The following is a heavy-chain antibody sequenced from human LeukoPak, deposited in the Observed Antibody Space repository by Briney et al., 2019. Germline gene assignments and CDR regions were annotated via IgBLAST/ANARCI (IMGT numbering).Heavy chain of an antibody. CDR1: GFTFSSYW. CDR2: IKQDGSEK. J-gene: IGHJ4*02. V-gene: IGHV3-7*03. CDR3: AREPGYSSGWTPIDYFDY. Sequence: GGSLRLSCAASGFTFSSYWMSWVRQAPGKGLEWVANIKQDGSEKYYVDSVKGRFTISRDNAKNSLYLQMNSLRAEDTAVYYCAREPGYSSGWTPIDYFDYWGQGTLVTVSS. D-gene: IGHD6-19*01.